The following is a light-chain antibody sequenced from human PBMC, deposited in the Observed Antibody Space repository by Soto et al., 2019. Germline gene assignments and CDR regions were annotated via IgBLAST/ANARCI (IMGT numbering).Light chain of an antibody. CDR1: DSNIGANLV. CDR3: QSYDASLSGGV. V-gene: IGLV1-40*01. Sequence: QSVLTQPPSVSGAPGQRVTITCSGSDSNIGANLVVYWYRQLPGTAPKVLIYGTSNRPSGVPDRFSGFKSGTSASLVITGLQAEDEGDYYCQSYDASLSGGVFGGGTKVTV. CDR2: GTS. J-gene: IGLJ3*02.